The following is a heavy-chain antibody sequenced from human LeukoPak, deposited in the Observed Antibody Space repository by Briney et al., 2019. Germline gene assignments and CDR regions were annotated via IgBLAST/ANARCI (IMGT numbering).Heavy chain of an antibody. CDR1: GYSFSSYW. V-gene: IGHV5-51*02. CDR3: ARTGYNYNYNYYFDY. D-gene: IGHD1-7*01. J-gene: IGHJ4*02. Sequence: GESLKISCKGSGYSFSSYWTGWVRQRPGKGLEWMGIIYPGDSDVRYSPSFQGQVTFSADKSITTAYLQWGGLKASDTAIYFCARTGYNYNYNYYFDYWGQGTLVTVSS. CDR2: IYPGDSDV.